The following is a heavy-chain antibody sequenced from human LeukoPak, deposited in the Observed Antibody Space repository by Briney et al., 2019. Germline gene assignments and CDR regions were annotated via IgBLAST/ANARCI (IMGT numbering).Heavy chain of an antibody. J-gene: IGHJ6*03. Sequence: ETLSLTCTVSGGSISSSSYYWGWIRQPPGKGLVWVSRINSDGSSTSYADSVKGRFTISRDNSKNTLYLQMNSLKGDDTAVYYCAKYSAFYYIDVWGKGTTVIISS. CDR1: GGSISSSSYY. V-gene: IGHV3-74*01. CDR3: AKYSAFYYIDV. CDR2: INSDGSST. D-gene: IGHD2/OR15-2a*01.